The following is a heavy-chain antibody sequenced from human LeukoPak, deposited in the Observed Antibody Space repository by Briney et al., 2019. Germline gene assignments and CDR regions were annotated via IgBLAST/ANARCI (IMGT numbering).Heavy chain of an antibody. CDR2: IYTSGST. D-gene: IGHD3-10*01. J-gene: IGHJ4*02. CDR3: ARETGSGSYYKGGLFDY. Sequence: KPSQTLSLTXTVSGGSISSGSYYWSWIWQPAGKGLQWIGRIYTSGSTNYNPSPKSRVTISVDTSKNQFSLKLSSVTAADTAVYYCARETGSGSYYKGGLFDYWGQGTLVTVSS. CDR1: GGSISSGSYY. V-gene: IGHV4-61*02.